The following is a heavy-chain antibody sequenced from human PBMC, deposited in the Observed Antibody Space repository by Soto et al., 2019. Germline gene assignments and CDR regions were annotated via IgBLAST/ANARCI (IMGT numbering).Heavy chain of an antibody. J-gene: IGHJ6*03. CDR1: GFTFSSYA. V-gene: IGHV3-23*01. D-gene: IGHD2-8*01. CDR3: AKFRMLSYYYYYYMDV. Sequence: GGSLRLSCAASGFTFSSYAMSWVRQAPGKGLEWVSAISGSGGSTYYADSVKGRFTISRDNSKNTLYLQMNSLRAEDTAVYYCAKFRMLSYYYYYYMDVWGKGTTVTVSS. CDR2: ISGSGGST.